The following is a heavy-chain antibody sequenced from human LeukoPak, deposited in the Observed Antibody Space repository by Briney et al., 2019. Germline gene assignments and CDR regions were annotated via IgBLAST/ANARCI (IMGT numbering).Heavy chain of an antibody. CDR3: ARTYKILTGFSTACDS. J-gene: IGHJ4*02. V-gene: IGHV1-18*01. CDR1: GYTFTNYG. D-gene: IGHD3-9*01. Sequence: ASVKVSCKTSGYTFTNYGVTWVRQAPGQGLEWMGWISGHNGNTNYVQKVQDRVTMTTDTSTSTAYMELRSLRSDDTAVYYCARTYKILTGFSTACDSWAQGTLITVSS. CDR2: ISGHNGNT.